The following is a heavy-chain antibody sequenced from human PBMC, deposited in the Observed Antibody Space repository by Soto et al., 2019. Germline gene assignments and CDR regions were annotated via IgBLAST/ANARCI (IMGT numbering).Heavy chain of an antibody. CDR2: INAGNGNT. D-gene: IGHD5-18*01. J-gene: IGHJ5*02. CDR1: GYTFTSYA. V-gene: IGHV1-3*05. CDR3: ARGPGYSYGTT. Sequence: QVQLVQSGAEEKKPGASVKVSCKASGYTFTSYAMNWVRQAPGQRLEWMGWINAGNGNTKYSQKFQGRVTITRDTSASTAYMALRSLRSEDTAVYYCARGPGYSYGTTWGQGTLVTVSS.